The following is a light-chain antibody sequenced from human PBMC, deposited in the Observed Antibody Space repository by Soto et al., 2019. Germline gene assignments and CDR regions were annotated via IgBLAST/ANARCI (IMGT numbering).Light chain of an antibody. CDR3: QQRNNWPPTWT. CDR1: QSVGSY. CDR2: GAS. V-gene: IGKV3-11*01. J-gene: IGKJ1*01. Sequence: EIVLTQSPATLSLSPGERATLSCRASQSVGSYLAWYRQKPGQAPRLLISGASNRAPGIPARFSGSGSGTEFTLTISSPEPEDFAVYYCQQRNNWPPTWTFGQGTKV.